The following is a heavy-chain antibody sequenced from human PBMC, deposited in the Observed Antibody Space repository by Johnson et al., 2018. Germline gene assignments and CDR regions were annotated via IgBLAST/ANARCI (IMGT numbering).Heavy chain of an antibody. CDR2: IWYDGTTK. Sequence: QVQLVQSGGGVVQPGRSLRLSCAASGFTFNNYGMHWVRQAPGKGLEWVAIIWYDGTTKYYADSVKGRFTISRDNSKNTLYLQMNSLRAEDTAVYYCAKGRLRYFDWGQGTMVSVSS. D-gene: IGHD3-9*01. J-gene: IGHJ3*01. V-gene: IGHV3-33*06. CDR1: GFTFNNYG. CDR3: AKGRLRYFD.